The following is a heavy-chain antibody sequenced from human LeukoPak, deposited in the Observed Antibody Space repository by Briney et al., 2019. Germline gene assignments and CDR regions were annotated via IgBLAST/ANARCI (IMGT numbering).Heavy chain of an antibody. J-gene: IGHJ6*02. CDR1: GFTFSSYA. D-gene: IGHD2-15*01. CDR3: ARVRYCSGGSCYDGMDV. V-gene: IGHV3-53*01. CDR2: IYSGGST. Sequence: PGGSLRLSCAASGFTFSSYAMSWVRQAPGKGLEWVSVIYSGGSTYYADSVKGRFTISRDNSKNTLYLQMNSLRAEDTAVYYCARVRYCSGGSCYDGMDVWGQGTTVTVSS.